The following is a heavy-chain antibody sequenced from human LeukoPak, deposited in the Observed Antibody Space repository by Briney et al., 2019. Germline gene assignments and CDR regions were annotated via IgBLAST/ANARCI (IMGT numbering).Heavy chain of an antibody. CDR3: ARRSSGGGLFDY. Sequence: PSETLSLTCTVSGGSISSSSYYWGWIRQPPGKGLELIGSIFYSGNTYYNASLKSRVTISVDTSKNHFSLKLSSVTSADTAVYYCARRSSGGGLFDYWGQGTLVTVSS. V-gene: IGHV4-39*02. CDR1: GGSISSSSYY. J-gene: IGHJ4*02. D-gene: IGHD6-19*01. CDR2: IFYSGNT.